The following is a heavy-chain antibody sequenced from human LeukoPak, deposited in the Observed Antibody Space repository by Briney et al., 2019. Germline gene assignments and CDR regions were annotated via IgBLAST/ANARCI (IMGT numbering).Heavy chain of an antibody. D-gene: IGHD3-16*02. CDR1: GGTFSSYA. J-gene: IGHJ4*02. CDR3: ASGDYVWGSYRYEGVFDY. V-gene: IGHV1-69*13. Sequence: ASVKVSCKASGGTFSSYAISWVRQAPGQGLEWMGGIIPIFGTANYAQKFQGRVTITADESTSTAYMELSSLRSEDTAVYYCASGDYVWGSYRYEGVFDYWGQGTLVTVPS. CDR2: IIPIFGTA.